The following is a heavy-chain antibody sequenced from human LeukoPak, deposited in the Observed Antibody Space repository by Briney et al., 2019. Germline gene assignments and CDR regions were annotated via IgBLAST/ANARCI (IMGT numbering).Heavy chain of an antibody. Sequence: TSQTLSLTCAISGDSVSSNRIGWNWLRQSPSRGLEWLGRTYYRSKWYNDYAVSVRSRITINPYTSKNQFSLQLKSVTPEDTAVYYCAKDGGEHILESRYASDIWGQGTMITVSS. J-gene: IGHJ3*02. V-gene: IGHV6-1*01. CDR2: TYYRSKWYN. CDR3: AKDGGEHILESRYASDI. D-gene: IGHD1-1*01. CDR1: GDSVSSNRIG.